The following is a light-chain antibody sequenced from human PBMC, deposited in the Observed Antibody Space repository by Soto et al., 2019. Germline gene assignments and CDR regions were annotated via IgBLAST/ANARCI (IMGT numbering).Light chain of an antibody. CDR3: QQFSSYPLT. CDR2: GAS. Sequence: EIVLTQSPGTLSLSPGERATLSCRASQSVSSSYLAWYQQKPGQAPRLLIYGASSRATGIPDRFSGSGSGTDFTLTIGRLEPEDFAVYYCQQFSSYPLTFGGGTKVDI. CDR1: QSVSSSY. V-gene: IGKV3-20*01. J-gene: IGKJ4*01.